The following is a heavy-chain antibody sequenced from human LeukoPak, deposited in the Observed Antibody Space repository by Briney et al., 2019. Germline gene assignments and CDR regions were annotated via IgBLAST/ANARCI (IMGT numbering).Heavy chain of an antibody. CDR1: GYTFTSYG. Sequence: ASVKVSCKASGYTFTSYGISCVRQAPGQGPEVMGWISAYNGNTNYAQKLQGRVSMTTDTSTSTAYMELRSLRSDDTAVYYCARVDHRETLTEGDWFDPWGQGTLVTVSS. V-gene: IGHV1-18*01. CDR2: ISAYNGNT. CDR3: ARVDHRETLTEGDWFDP. D-gene: IGHD2-2*03. J-gene: IGHJ5*02.